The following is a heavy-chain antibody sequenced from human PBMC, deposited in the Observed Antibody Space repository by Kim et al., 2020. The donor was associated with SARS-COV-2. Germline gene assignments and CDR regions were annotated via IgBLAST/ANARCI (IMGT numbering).Heavy chain of an antibody. J-gene: IGHJ5*02. V-gene: IGHV3-21*01. CDR1: GFTFSSYS. Sequence: GGSLRLSCAASGFTFSSYSMNWVRQAPGKGLEWVSSISSSSSYINYADSVKGRFTISRDNAKHSLYLQMNSLRAEDTAVYYCAREGGGSSGWSWFDPWGQGTLVTVSS. D-gene: IGHD6-19*01. CDR3: AREGGGSSGWSWFDP. CDR2: ISSSSSYI.